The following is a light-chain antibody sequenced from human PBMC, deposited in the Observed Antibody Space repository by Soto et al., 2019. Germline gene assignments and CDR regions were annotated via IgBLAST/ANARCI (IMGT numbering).Light chain of an antibody. CDR2: ATS. V-gene: IGKV3-15*01. CDR3: QQVKGFPLT. Sequence: EIVMTQSPATLSVSPGERASLSCRASQSVSSNLAWYQQKPGQTPRLLIYATSTRATGIPARFSGSGSGTEFTLTISSLQSEDFAVYYCQQVKGFPLTFGGGPRWRLN. J-gene: IGKJ4*01. CDR1: QSVSSN.